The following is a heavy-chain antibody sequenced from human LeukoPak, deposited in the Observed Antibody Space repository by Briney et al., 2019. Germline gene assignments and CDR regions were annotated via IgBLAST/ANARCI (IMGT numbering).Heavy chain of an antibody. D-gene: IGHD3-9*01. CDR3: ARDSAYYDILTGYPGEYYFDY. Sequence: PSETLSLTCTVSGGSISSYYWSWIRQPAGKGLEWIGRIYTSGSTNYNPSLKSRVTMSVDTSKNQFSLNLSSVTAADTAVYYCARDSAYYDILTGYPGEYYFDYWGQGTLVTVSS. CDR2: IYTSGST. J-gene: IGHJ4*02. V-gene: IGHV4-4*07. CDR1: GGSISSYY.